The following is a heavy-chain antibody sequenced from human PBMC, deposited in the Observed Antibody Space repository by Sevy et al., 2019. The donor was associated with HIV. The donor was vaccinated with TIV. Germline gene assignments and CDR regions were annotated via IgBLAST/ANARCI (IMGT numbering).Heavy chain of an antibody. V-gene: IGHV3-23*01. CDR2: IDGSAINT. CDR3: AKVYGSGTPPYYYYYYMDV. CDR1: GFTFTSYA. J-gene: IGHJ6*03. D-gene: IGHD3-10*01. Sequence: GGSLRLSCAASGFTFTSYAMSWVRQAPGKGLEWVSSIDGSAINTYYADSVKGRFTISRDNSKNTLYLQMSSLIAEDTAVYYCAKVYGSGTPPYYYYYYMDVWGKGTTVTVSS.